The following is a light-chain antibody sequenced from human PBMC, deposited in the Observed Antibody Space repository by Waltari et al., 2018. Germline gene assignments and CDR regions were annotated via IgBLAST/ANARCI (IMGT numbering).Light chain of an antibody. Sequence: SSELTHDPAVSVALGQTVRATCPGDSLRSHYVRRYQQNPGQALVRVIYGKHNRPAGIPDRFSGSSSGNTASLTITGAQAEDEADYYCNSRDSSGNHLVFGGGTKLTVL. J-gene: IGLJ2*01. CDR1: SLRSHY. CDR3: NSRDSSGNHLV. CDR2: GKH. V-gene: IGLV3-19*01.